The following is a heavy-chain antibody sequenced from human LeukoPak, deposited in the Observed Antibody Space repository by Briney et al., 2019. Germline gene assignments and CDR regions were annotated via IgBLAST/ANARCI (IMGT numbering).Heavy chain of an antibody. J-gene: IGHJ5*01. CDR2: IYTSATT. CDR3: AREFES. V-gene: IGHV4-61*02. Sequence: SQTLPLTCSASGGSISSGSHYWSWIPQPGGKGLECIGLIYTSATTKTDPSLDSRVTISLDTSKNQFSLKLGAVTAADRAVYYCAREFESWGQGTLVTVSS. CDR1: GGSISSGSHY.